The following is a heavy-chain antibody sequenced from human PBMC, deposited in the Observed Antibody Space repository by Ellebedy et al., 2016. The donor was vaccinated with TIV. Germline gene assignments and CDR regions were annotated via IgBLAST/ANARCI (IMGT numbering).Heavy chain of an antibody. J-gene: IGHJ6*03. CDR3: AREGACLDVSGWCNDYYYYMDV. Sequence: MPSETLSLTCAVYGGSFSDYYWSWIRQAPGKGLEWIGEINHSGSTNYNPSLKSRVTISVDTSKNQLSLKLTSVTAAYTAVYYCAREGACLDVSGWCNDYYYYMDVWGKGTTVTVSS. CDR2: INHSGST. V-gene: IGHV4-34*01. CDR1: GGSFSDYY. D-gene: IGHD6-19*01.